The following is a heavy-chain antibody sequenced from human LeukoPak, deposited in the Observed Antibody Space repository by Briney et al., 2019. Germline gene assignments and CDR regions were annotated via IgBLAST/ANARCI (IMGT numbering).Heavy chain of an antibody. Sequence: SETLSLTCTVSGGSISSSSYFWGWIRQPPGKGLEWIGSIYYSGSTYYNPSLKSRVTISVDTSKNQLSLKLSSVTAADTAVYYCARHGGYYYDSSGYYLRYWGQGTLVTVSS. CDR2: IYYSGST. CDR3: ARHGGYYYDSSGYYLRY. D-gene: IGHD3-22*01. V-gene: IGHV4-39*01. J-gene: IGHJ4*02. CDR1: GGSISSSSYF.